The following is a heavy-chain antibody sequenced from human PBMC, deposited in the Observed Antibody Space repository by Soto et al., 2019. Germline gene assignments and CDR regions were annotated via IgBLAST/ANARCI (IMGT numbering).Heavy chain of an antibody. V-gene: IGHV3-30*03. CDR3: AREEPHPAPLVF. CDR2: ISDDGSNI. J-gene: IGHJ4*02. Sequence: GGSLRLSCAASGFTFSSYAMSWVRQAPGKGLEWVAGISDDGSNIQYADSVKGRLTVSRDDSKSTLYLQMNNLGTEDTAEYFCAREEPHPAPLVFWGQGTLVTVSS. CDR1: GFTFSSYA.